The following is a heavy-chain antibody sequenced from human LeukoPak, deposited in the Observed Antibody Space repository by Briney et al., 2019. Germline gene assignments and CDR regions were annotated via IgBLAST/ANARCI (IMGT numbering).Heavy chain of an antibody. Sequence: PGGSLRLSCAASGFTFSSYGMHWVRQAPGKGLEWVAFIRYDGSNKYYADSVKGRFTISRDNSKNTLYLQMNSLRAEDTAVYYCATKFGPYYYYMDVWGKGTTVTISS. CDR1: GFTFSSYG. J-gene: IGHJ6*03. CDR3: ATKFGPYYYYMDV. D-gene: IGHD3-10*01. V-gene: IGHV3-30*02. CDR2: IRYDGSNK.